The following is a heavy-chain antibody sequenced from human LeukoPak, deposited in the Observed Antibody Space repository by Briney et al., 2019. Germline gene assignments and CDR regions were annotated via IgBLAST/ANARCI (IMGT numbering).Heavy chain of an antibody. V-gene: IGHV3-48*03. CDR2: IIPSGSTI. CDR1: GFTFSSYE. J-gene: IGHJ5*02. D-gene: IGHD6-13*01. Sequence: GGSLRLSCAASGFTFSSYEMMWVRQAPGKGLEWLSYIIPSGSTIYYADSVKGRFTISRDNSKNTLYLQMNSLRAEDTAIYHCAKSSGYNSRGWFDPWGQGTLVTVSS. CDR3: AKSSGYNSRGWFDP.